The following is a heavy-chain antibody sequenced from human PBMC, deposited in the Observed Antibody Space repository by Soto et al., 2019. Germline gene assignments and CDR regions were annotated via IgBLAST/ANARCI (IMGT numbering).Heavy chain of an antibody. CDR2: IVVGSGNT. CDR3: AAGPDPVLLWFGERHY. CDR1: GFTFTSSA. J-gene: IGHJ4*02. D-gene: IGHD3-10*01. Sequence: SVKVSCKASGFTFTSSAVQWVRQARGQRLEWIGWIVVGSGNTNYAQKFQERVTITRDMSTSTAYMELSSLRSEDTAVYYCAAGPDPVLLWFGERHYWGQGTLVTAPQ. V-gene: IGHV1-58*01.